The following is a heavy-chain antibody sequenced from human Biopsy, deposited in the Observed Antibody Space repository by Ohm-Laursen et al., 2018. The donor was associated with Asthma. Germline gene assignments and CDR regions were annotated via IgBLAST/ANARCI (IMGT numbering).Heavy chain of an antibody. CDR2: IYSGGTS. D-gene: IGHD6-19*01. CDR3: ARGDSSGWSHYYFDY. Sequence: GSLRLSCAALVFTVSRDHMFRVRQAPGKGLEWVSVIYSGGTSDTADSVRGRFTISRDFYKNTLYLQMDSLRAVDTAVYYCARGDSSGWSHYYFDYWGQGTLVTVSS. CDR1: VFTVSRDH. V-gene: IGHV3-53*01. J-gene: IGHJ4*02.